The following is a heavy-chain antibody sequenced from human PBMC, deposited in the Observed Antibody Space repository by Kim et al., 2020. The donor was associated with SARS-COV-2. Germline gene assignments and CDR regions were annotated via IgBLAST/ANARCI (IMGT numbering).Heavy chain of an antibody. D-gene: IGHD3-9*01. CDR3: ASSNYDILTGYYL. J-gene: IGHJ4*02. Sequence: YEGSLKGRFTISRDNAKNSLYLQMNSLRAEDPAVYSCASSNYDILTGYYLWGQGTLVTVSS. V-gene: IGHV3-21*01.